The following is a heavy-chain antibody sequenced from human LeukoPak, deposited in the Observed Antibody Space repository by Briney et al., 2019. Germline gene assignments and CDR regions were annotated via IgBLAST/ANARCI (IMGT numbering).Heavy chain of an antibody. J-gene: IGHJ4*02. D-gene: IGHD4-17*01. Sequence: ASVKVSCKASGYTFTGYYMHWVRQAPGQGLEWMGWINPGSGATNYAQKFQGRVTMTRDTSISTAYMELSRLRSDDTAVYYCASFALGDYDNYWGQGTLVTVSS. CDR1: GYTFTGYY. CDR3: ASFALGDYDNY. V-gene: IGHV1-2*02. CDR2: INPGSGAT.